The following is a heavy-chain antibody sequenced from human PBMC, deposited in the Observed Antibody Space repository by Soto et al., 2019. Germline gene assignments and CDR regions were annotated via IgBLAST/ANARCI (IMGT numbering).Heavy chain of an antibody. D-gene: IGHD2-15*01. CDR3: ARAECSDPNCLPAYYSYGFDV. V-gene: IGHV3-48*03. Sequence: PGGSLRLSCTASGFTFSNFEMHWVRQAPGKGLEWVSYITTAGSTKYYPDSVNRRSTISRDNATNSLFLQMNSLTAEHTAVYYCARAECSDPNCLPAYYSYGFDVWGQGTT. CDR1: GFTFSNFE. CDR2: ITTAGSTK. J-gene: IGHJ6*02.